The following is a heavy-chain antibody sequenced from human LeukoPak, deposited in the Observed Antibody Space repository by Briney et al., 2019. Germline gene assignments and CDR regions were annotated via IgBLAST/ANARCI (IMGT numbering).Heavy chain of an antibody. V-gene: IGHV1-2*02. CDR3: ARPLGEYCRGGSCYYYDF. D-gene: IGHD2-15*01. Sequence: ASVKVSCKTSGYTFTDYFIHWVRQAPGQGLEWMGWINSNRGDTNYAQNFQGRVTMTRDTCISTDYMELSRLTFDDTAVYYCARPLGEYCRGGSCYYYDFWGQGTLVTVSS. J-gene: IGHJ4*02. CDR2: INSNRGDT. CDR1: GYTFTDYF.